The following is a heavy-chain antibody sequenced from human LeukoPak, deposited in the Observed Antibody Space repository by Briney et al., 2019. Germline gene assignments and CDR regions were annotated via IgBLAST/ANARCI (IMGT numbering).Heavy chain of an antibody. CDR1: GFTFSSYW. V-gene: IGHV3-74*01. Sequence: PGGSLRLSCAASGFTFSSYWMHWVRQAPWKGLVCVSRLNSDGTNTYHADSVKGRVTISRDNAKNTVYLEMNSLRAEDTAVYYCARDGIAEGFDPWGQGTLVTVSS. CDR3: ARDGIAEGFDP. D-gene: IGHD6-13*01. J-gene: IGHJ5*02. CDR2: LNSDGTNT.